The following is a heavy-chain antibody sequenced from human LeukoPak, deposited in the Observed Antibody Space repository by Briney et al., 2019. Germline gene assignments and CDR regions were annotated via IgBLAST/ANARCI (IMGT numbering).Heavy chain of an antibody. CDR1: GFTFSSYA. D-gene: IGHD3-22*01. V-gene: IGHV3-23*01. Sequence: SGGSLRLSCAASGFTFSSYAMSWVRQAPGKGLEWVSAISGSGGSTYYADSVKGRFTISRDNSKNTLYLQMNSLRAEDTAVYYCAKVVRRDSSGYYYYSRFDYWGQGTLVTVSS. CDR2: ISGSGGST. CDR3: AKVVRRDSSGYYYYSRFDY. J-gene: IGHJ4*02.